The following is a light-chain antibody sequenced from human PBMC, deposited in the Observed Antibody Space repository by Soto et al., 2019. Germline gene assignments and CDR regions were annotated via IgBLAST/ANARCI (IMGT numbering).Light chain of an antibody. Sequence: DIHITQSPSSLSASVGDRVTITCRASHSISSYLNWYQQKPGKAPKVLIYAASSLQSGVPSRFSGIGSGTDFTLSISSLQPEDFATYYCQQSYSGPLTFGGGTKVDIK. J-gene: IGKJ4*01. CDR1: HSISSY. CDR3: QQSYSGPLT. CDR2: AAS. V-gene: IGKV1-39*01.